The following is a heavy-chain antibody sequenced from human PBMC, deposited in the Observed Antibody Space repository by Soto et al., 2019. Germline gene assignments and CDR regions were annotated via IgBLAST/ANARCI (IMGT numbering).Heavy chain of an antibody. Sequence: SETLSRTCAVTGGSLWEYYCSWLRQPPGRGLEWIGEVNQSGTTHYNPSLKRRINISIDTSKNQFSLNLTSVTAADTATYYCARDIITVIGGEIYYYFGMDVWGQGTTVT. D-gene: IGHD3-10*01. CDR2: VNQSGTT. V-gene: IGHV4-34*01. CDR1: GGSLWEYY. J-gene: IGHJ6*02. CDR3: ARDIITVIGGEIYYYFGMDV.